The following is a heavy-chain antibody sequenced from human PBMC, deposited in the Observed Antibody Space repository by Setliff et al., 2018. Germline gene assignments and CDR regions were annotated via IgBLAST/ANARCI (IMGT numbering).Heavy chain of an antibody. CDR2: INHRGST. V-gene: IGHV4-34*01. Sequence: LETLSLTCAAYGGTFSDYYWTWIRQPPGKGLEWVGEINHRGSTNYNPSLKSRVTISVDTSKDQFSLKLISMTAADTAVYYCARGRNVAARLLDSWGQGTLVTVSS. J-gene: IGHJ4*02. D-gene: IGHD6-6*01. CDR1: GGTFSDYY. CDR3: ARGRNVAARLLDS.